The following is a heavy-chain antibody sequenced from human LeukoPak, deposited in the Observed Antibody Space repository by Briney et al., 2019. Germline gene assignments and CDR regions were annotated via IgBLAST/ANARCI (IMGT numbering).Heavy chain of an antibody. D-gene: IGHD1-7*01. Sequence: GGSLRLSCAASGFTFSSYSMNWVRQAPGKGLEWVSSISSSSSYIYYADSVKGRFTISRDNAKNSLYLQMNSLRAEDTAVYYCARWANWNYVRSTLYYFDYWGQGTLVTVSS. CDR3: ARWANWNYVRSTLYYFDY. V-gene: IGHV3-21*01. CDR1: GFTFSSYS. J-gene: IGHJ4*02. CDR2: ISSSSSYI.